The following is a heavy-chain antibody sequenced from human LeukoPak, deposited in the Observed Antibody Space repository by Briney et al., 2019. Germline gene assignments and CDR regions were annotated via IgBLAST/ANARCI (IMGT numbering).Heavy chain of an antibody. V-gene: IGHV2-70*04. CDR3: ARSPTKYCSGGSCYGAFDY. CDR2: IDWDDDK. Sequence: SGPTLVNPTQTLTQTCTFSGFSLSTSGMRVSWIRQPPGKALEWLARIDWDDDKFYSTSLKTRLTISKDTSKNQVVLAMTNMDPVDTATYYCARSPTKYCSGGSCYGAFDYWGQGTLVTVSS. D-gene: IGHD2-15*01. CDR1: GFSLSTSGMR. J-gene: IGHJ4*02.